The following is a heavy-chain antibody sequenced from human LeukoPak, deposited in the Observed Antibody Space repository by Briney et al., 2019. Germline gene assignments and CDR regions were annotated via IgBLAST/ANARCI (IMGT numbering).Heavy chain of an antibody. J-gene: IGHJ4*02. CDR3: AKDLLLGIVVVPAAKSHFDY. CDR1: GFTFSSYA. Sequence: GGSLRLSCAASGFTFSSYAMSWVRQAPGKGLEWVSLISGSGGSTYYADSVKGRFTISRDNSKNTLYLQMNSLRAEDTAVYYCAKDLLLGIVVVPAAKSHFDYWGQGTLVTVSS. V-gene: IGHV3-23*01. D-gene: IGHD2-2*01. CDR2: ISGSGGST.